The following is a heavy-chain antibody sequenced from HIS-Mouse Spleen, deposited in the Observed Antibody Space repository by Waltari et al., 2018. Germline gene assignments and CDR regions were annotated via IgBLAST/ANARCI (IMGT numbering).Heavy chain of an antibody. Sequence: QVQLVESGGGVVQPGRSLRLFCAASGFTVSSYAMLWVRQAPGKGLEWVAVISYDGSNKYYADSVKGRFTISRDNSKNTLYLQMNSLRAEDTAVYYCARDAFKLTALVYWGQGTLVTVSS. V-gene: IGHV3-30-3*01. CDR1: GFTVSSYA. CDR3: ARDAFKLTALVY. D-gene: IGHD7-27*01. CDR2: ISYDGSNK. J-gene: IGHJ4*02.